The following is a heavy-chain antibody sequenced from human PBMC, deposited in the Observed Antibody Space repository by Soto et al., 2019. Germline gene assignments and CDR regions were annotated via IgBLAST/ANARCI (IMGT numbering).Heavy chain of an antibody. CDR2: IRSKANNYAT. V-gene: IGHV3-73*02. J-gene: IGHJ6*02. Sequence: EVQLVESGGGVVQPGGSLKLSCAASGFTFSDSAMHWVRQASGKGLEWVGRIRSKANNYATAYAASVRGRFTISRDDSENTAYLQINSLKTEDTAVYYCTRQLGYCTGTSCYAAGYYYGMDVSGQGTTVTVSS. D-gene: IGHD2-2*01. CDR1: GFTFSDSA. CDR3: TRQLGYCTGTSCYAAGYYYGMDV.